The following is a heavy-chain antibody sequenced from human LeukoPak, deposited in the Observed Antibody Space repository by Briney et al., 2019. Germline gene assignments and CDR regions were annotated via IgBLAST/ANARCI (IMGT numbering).Heavy chain of an antibody. V-gene: IGHV4-31*03. J-gene: IGHJ4*02. CDR3: ASQLGGTTFH. CDR1: GGSISSGANY. Sequence: QPSETLSLTCTVSGGSISSGANYWSWIRQHPGKGLEWIGYIYYSGSTYYNPSLKSRVTISVDTSKNQFSLKLNSVTAADTAVYYCASQLGGTTFHWGQGTLVTVSS. CDR2: IYYSGST. D-gene: IGHD1/OR15-1a*01.